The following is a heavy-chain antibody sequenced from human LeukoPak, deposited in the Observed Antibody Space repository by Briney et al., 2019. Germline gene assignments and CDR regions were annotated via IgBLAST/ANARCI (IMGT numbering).Heavy chain of an antibody. Sequence: PGGSLRLSCAAPGFTFSSYSMNWVRQAPGKGLEWVSYISSSSSTIYYADSVKGRFTISRDNAKNSLYLQMNSLRAEDTAVYYCARDLHYYDSSGYWYYFDYWGQGTLVTVSS. J-gene: IGHJ4*02. V-gene: IGHV3-48*04. D-gene: IGHD3-22*01. CDR1: GFTFSSYS. CDR2: ISSSSSTI. CDR3: ARDLHYYDSSGYWYYFDY.